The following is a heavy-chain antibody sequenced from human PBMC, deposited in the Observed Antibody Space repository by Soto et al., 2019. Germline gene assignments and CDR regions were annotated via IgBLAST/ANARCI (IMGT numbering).Heavy chain of an antibody. V-gene: IGHV3-21*01. CDR1: GFTFSSYS. J-gene: IGHJ6*01. Sequence: PGWSLRLSCAASGFTFSSYSMNWVRQAPGKGLEWISSISSSSSYIYYADSVKGRFTISRDNAKNSLYLQMNSLRAEDTAVYYCARDMGGSGSYSLHYYYYGMDVWGQGTTGTVLL. CDR2: ISSSSSYI. CDR3: ARDMGGSGSYSLHYYYYGMDV. D-gene: IGHD3-10*01.